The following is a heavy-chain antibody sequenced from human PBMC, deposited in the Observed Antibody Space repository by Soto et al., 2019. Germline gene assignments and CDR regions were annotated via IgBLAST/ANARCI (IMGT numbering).Heavy chain of an antibody. CDR1: GGSISSGGYS. V-gene: IGHV4-30-2*01. CDR3: ARAVDEGWLDP. J-gene: IGHJ5*02. D-gene: IGHD2-21*01. CDR2: IYHSGST. Sequence: PSETLSLTCAVSGGSISSGGYSWSWIRQPPGKGLEWIGYIYHSGSTYYNPSLKSRVTISVDRSKNQFSLKLSSVTAADTAVDYCARAVDEGWLDPWGQGTLVTVSS.